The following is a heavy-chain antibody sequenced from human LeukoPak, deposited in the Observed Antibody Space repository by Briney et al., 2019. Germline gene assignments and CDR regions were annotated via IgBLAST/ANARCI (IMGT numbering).Heavy chain of an antibody. Sequence: SETLSLTYTVCGGSISSYYWSWIRQPPGKGLEWIGYIYYSGSTNYNPSLKSRVTISVDTSKNQFSLKLSSVTAADTAVYYCARGHQWLVNWYFDLWGRGTLVTVSS. J-gene: IGHJ2*01. CDR1: GGSISSYY. CDR2: IYYSGST. CDR3: ARGHQWLVNWYFDL. V-gene: IGHV4-59*13. D-gene: IGHD6-19*01.